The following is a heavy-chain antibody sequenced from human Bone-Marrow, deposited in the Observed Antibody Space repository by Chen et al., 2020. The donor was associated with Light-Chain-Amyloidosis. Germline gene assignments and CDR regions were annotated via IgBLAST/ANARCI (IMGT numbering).Heavy chain of an antibody. CDR3: AKSQGSTWSYYYYAMDV. D-gene: IGHD6-13*01. Sequence: EGQLLESGGGLGQPGGSLRVPCAASGFSFAKFTMYWVRQAPGRGPEWVSAISGSGVTTYYSDSVKGRFTISRDNLNNTVFLQMDSLRAEDTAIYYCAKSQGSTWSYYYYAMDVWGQGTTVTVSS. CDR1: GFSFAKFT. V-gene: IGHV3-23*01. CDR2: ISGSGVTT. J-gene: IGHJ6*02.